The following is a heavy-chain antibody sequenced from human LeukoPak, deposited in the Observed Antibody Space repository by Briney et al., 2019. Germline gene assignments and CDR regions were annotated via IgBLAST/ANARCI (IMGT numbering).Heavy chain of an antibody. CDR1: GGTFSSYA. Sequence: VASEKVSCKASGGTFSSYAISWVRQAPGQGLGWMGGIIPIFGTANYAQKFQGRVTITADESTSTAYMELSSLRSEDTAVYYCAGGAYRELLWFGELLSPLYYYGMDVWGKGTTVTVSS. CDR3: AGGAYRELLWFGELLSPLYYYGMDV. CDR2: IIPIFGTA. J-gene: IGHJ6*04. V-gene: IGHV1-69*13. D-gene: IGHD3-10*01.